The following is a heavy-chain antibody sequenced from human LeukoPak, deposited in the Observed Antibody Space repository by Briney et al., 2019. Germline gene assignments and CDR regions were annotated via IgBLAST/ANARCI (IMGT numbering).Heavy chain of an antibody. D-gene: IGHD3-10*01. CDR1: GFTFSSYA. J-gene: IGHJ5*02. V-gene: IGHV3-30*04. CDR2: ISYDGSNK. Sequence: GRSLRLSCAASGFTFSSYAMHWVRQAPGKGLEWVAVISYDGSNKYYADSVKGRFTISRDNSKNTLYLQMISLRAEDTAVYYCARGALWFGELSWDWFDRWGQGTLVTVSS. CDR3: ARGALWFGELSWDWFDR.